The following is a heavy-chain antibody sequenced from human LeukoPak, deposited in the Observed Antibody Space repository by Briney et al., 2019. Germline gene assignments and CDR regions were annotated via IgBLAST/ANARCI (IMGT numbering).Heavy chain of an antibody. CDR1: GGSISSYY. V-gene: IGHV4-59*01. Sequence: SETLSLTCTVSGGSISSYYWTWIRQPPGKGLEWIGYIYYSGSTNYNPSLKSRVTISVDTSKNQFSLKLNSVTAADTAVYYCARENNYLDYWAREPWSPSPQ. CDR2: IYYSGST. CDR3: ARENNYLDY. J-gene: IGHJ4*02.